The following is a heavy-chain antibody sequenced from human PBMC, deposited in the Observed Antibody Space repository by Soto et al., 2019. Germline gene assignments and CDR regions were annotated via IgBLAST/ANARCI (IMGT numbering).Heavy chain of an antibody. CDR1: GFTFSSYG. Sequence: QVQLVESGGGVVQPGRSLRLSCAASGFTFSSYGMHWVRQAPGKGLEWVAVIWYDGSNKYYADSVKGRFTISRDNSENTLYLQMNSLRAEDTAVYYCARARYSSGWYDLDYWGQGTLVTVSS. D-gene: IGHD6-19*01. V-gene: IGHV3-33*01. CDR2: IWYDGSNK. J-gene: IGHJ4*02. CDR3: ARARYSSGWYDLDY.